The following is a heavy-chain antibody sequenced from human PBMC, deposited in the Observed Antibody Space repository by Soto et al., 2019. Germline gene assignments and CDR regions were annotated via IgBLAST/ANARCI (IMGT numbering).Heavy chain of an antibody. CDR3: AKAGIAAAGADYYYYGMDV. V-gene: IGHV3-43*01. J-gene: IGHJ6*02. D-gene: IGHD6-13*01. CDR1: GFTFDDYT. Sequence: EVQLVESGGVVVQPGGSLRLSCAASGFTFDDYTMHWVRQAPGKGLEWVSLISWDGGSTYYADSVKGRFTISRDNSKNTLYLQMNSLRTEDTALYYCAKAGIAAAGADYYYYGMDVWGQETTVTVSS. CDR2: ISWDGGST.